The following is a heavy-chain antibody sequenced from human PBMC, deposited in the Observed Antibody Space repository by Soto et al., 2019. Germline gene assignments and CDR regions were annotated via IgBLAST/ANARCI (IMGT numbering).Heavy chain of an antibody. CDR3: AHIYRDYEAFEI. J-gene: IGHJ3*02. Sequence: SGPTLVNPTQTITLTCTFSGFSLSTSGGGVGWIRQPPGKALEWLALIYWDDDKRYSPSLKSRLTITKDTSKNQVVLTMTNMDPVDTATYYCAHIYRDYEAFEIWGQATMVTVS. CDR1: GFSLSTSGGG. D-gene: IGHD4-17*01. V-gene: IGHV2-5*02. CDR2: IYWDDDK.